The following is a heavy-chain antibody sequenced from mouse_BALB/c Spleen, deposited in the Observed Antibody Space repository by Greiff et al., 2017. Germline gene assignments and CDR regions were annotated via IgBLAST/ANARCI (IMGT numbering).Heavy chain of an antibody. V-gene: IGHV1-9*01. J-gene: IGHJ1*01. CDR2: ILPGSGST. D-gene: IGHD1-1*01. CDR3: ARCYYGRGYWYFDV. Sequence: VQLQQSGAELMKPGASVKISCKATGYTFSSYWIEWVKQRPGHGLEWIGEILPGSGSTNYNEKFKGKATFTADTSSNTAYMQLSSLTSEDSAVYDCARCYYGRGYWYFDVWGAGTTVTVSS. CDR1: GYTFSSYW.